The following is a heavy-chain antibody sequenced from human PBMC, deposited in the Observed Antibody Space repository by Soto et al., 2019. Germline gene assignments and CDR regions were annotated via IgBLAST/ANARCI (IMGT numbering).Heavy chain of an antibody. Sequence: SSETLSLTCAVYGGSFSGYYWSWIRQPPGKGLEWIGEINHSGSTNYNPSLKSRATISVDTSKNQFSLKLSSVTAADTAVYYCARGRGEYCSSTSCYTFYYYGMDVWGQGTTVTVSS. CDR1: GGSFSGYY. CDR3: ARGRGEYCSSTSCYTFYYYGMDV. D-gene: IGHD2-2*02. CDR2: INHSGST. J-gene: IGHJ6*02. V-gene: IGHV4-34*01.